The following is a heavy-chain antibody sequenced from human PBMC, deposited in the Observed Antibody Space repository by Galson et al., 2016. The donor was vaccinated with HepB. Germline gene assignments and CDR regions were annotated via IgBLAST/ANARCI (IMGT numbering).Heavy chain of an antibody. CDR1: GYTFTSDA. CDR3: ARGVGLHSTSAAFDF. D-gene: IGHD6-6*01. CDR2: INVENGHT. Sequence: SVKVSCKASGYTFTSDAIHWLRQAPGQRPEWMGWINVENGHTKYSQKFQGRVTITRDTSASTAFMELSRLRSEDTRVYYCARGVGLHSTSAAFDFWGQGTLVTVSS. J-gene: IGHJ4*02. V-gene: IGHV1-3*01.